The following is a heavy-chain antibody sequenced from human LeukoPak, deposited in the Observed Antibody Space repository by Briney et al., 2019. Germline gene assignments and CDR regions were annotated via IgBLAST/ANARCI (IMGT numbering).Heavy chain of an antibody. CDR1: GFTFSSYA. Sequence: AGSLRLSCAASGFTFSSYAMGWLRQAPGKGPEWVSAISGSGGSTYYADSVEGRFTISRDNSKNTLYLQMNSLRAEDTAVYYCAKDMEIVGATIFDYWGQGTLVTVSS. CDR2: ISGSGGST. CDR3: AKDMEIVGATIFDY. D-gene: IGHD1-26*01. J-gene: IGHJ4*02. V-gene: IGHV3-23*01.